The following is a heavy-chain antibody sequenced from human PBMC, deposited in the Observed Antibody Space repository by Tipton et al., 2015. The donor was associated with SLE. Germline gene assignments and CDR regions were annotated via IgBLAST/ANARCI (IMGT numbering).Heavy chain of an antibody. J-gene: IGHJ5*02. Sequence: TLSLTCTVSGGSISSSSYYWGWIRQPPGKGLEWIGSIYYSGSTYYNPSLKSRVTISVDTSKNQFSLKLSSVTAADTAVYYCARGVITMGFDPWGQGTLVTVSS. CDR3: ARGVITMGFDP. CDR1: GGSISSSSYY. D-gene: IGHD3-10*01. CDR2: IYYSGST. V-gene: IGHV4-39*07.